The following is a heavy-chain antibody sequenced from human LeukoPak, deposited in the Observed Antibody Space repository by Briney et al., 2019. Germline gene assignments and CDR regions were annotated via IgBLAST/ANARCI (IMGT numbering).Heavy chain of an antibody. J-gene: IGHJ4*02. D-gene: IGHD3-22*01. CDR2: INPSGGST. CDR1: GYTFTSYY. CDR3: ARGFTYYYDSPSLY. V-gene: IGHV1-46*01. Sequence: GASVKVSCKASGYTFTSYYMHWVRQAPGQGLEWMGIINPSGGSTSYAQKFQGRFTISRDNSKNTLYLQMGSLRAEDMAVYYCARGFTYYYDSPSLYWGQGTLVTVTS.